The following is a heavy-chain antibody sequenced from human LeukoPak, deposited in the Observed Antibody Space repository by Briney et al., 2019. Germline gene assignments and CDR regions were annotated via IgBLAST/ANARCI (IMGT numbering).Heavy chain of an antibody. Sequence: ASVKVSCKASGYTFTSYDISWVRQAPGQGLEWMGWISVYNGNTNYAQKLQGRVTMTTDTSTSTGYMELRSLRSDDTAFYYCAGDRDSSKWSDYWGQGTLVTVSS. V-gene: IGHV1-18*04. CDR3: AGDRDSSKWSDY. CDR2: ISVYNGNT. J-gene: IGHJ4*02. CDR1: GYTFTSYD. D-gene: IGHD3-22*01.